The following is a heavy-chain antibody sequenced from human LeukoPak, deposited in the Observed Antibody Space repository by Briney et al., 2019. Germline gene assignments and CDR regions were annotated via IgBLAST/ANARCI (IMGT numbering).Heavy chain of an antibody. CDR3: AREFIGGMYYYDSSGYRFFDY. V-gene: IGHV4-39*07. Sequence: PSETLSLTCTVSGGSISSSSYYWGWLRQPPGKGREWFRSIYYSGSTYYNPSLKSRVTISVDTSKNQFSLKLCSVTAADTAVYYCAREFIGGMYYYDSSGYRFFDYWGQGTLVTVSS. CDR1: GGSISSSSYY. D-gene: IGHD3-22*01. CDR2: IYYSGST. J-gene: IGHJ4*02.